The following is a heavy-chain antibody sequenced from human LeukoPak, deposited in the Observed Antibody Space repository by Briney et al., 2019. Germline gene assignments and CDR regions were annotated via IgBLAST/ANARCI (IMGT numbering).Heavy chain of an antibody. CDR1: GYTFTSYY. V-gene: IGHV1-46*01. CDR3: ARWFGGTSGSYYNAIHYYHGMDV. J-gene: IGHJ6*02. CDR2: INPSGGST. Sequence: GASVKVSCKASGYTFTSYYMHWVRQAPGQGLEWMGIINPSGGSTSYAQKFQGRVTMTRDTSTSTVYMELSSLRSEDTAVYYCARWFGGTSGSYYNAIHYYHGMDVWGQGTTVTVSS. D-gene: IGHD3-10*01.